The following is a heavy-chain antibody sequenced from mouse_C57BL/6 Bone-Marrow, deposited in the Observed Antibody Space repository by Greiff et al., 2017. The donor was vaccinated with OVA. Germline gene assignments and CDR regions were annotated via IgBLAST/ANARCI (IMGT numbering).Heavy chain of an antibody. D-gene: IGHD2-1*01. J-gene: IGHJ2*01. CDR1: GYTFTSYW. CDR3: ARSKVLWQPRGNFDY. V-gene: IGHV1-55*01. Sequence: QVQLQQPGAELVKPGASVKMSCKASGYTFTSYWITWVKQRPGQGLEWIGDIYPGSGSTNYNEKFKSKATLTVDTSYSTAYMQLSSLTSEDSAVYYCARSKVLWQPRGNFDYWGQGTTLTVSS. CDR2: IYPGSGST.